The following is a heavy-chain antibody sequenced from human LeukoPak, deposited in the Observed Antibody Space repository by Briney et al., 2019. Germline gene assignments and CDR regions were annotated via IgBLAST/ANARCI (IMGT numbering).Heavy chain of an antibody. Sequence: KGLEWVSAIRGSGGSTYYADSVKGRFTISRDNSKNTLYLQMNSLRAEDTAVYYCAKASYSWGQGTLVTVSS. J-gene: IGHJ5*02. CDR3: AKASYS. V-gene: IGHV3-23*01. D-gene: IGHD3-10*01. CDR2: IRGSGGST.